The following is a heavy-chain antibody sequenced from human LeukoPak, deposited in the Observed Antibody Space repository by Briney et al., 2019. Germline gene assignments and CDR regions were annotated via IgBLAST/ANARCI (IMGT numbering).Heavy chain of an antibody. D-gene: IGHD3-9*01. CDR1: GYTFTSYD. Sequence: SVKVSCKASGYTFTSYDINWVRQATGQGLEWMGGIIPIFGTANYAQKFQGRVTITTDESTSTAYMELSSLRSEDTAVYYCARGLFSYYDILTGYRTWQNGDYWGQGTLVTVSS. CDR3: ARGLFSYYDILTGYRTWQNGDY. CDR2: IIPIFGTA. V-gene: IGHV1-69*05. J-gene: IGHJ4*02.